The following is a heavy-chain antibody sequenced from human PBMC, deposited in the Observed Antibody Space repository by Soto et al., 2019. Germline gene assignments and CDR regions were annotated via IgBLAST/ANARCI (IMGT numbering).Heavy chain of an antibody. Sequence: QVQLVQSGAEVKKPGSSVKVSCKASGGTFSSYAISWVRQAPGQGLEWMGGIIPIFGTAHYAQKFQGRVTITADESTSTAYMELSSLRSEDTAVYYCASGSYYYGSDPYYYYGMDVWGQGTTVTVSS. D-gene: IGHD3-10*01. J-gene: IGHJ6*02. CDR2: IIPIFGTA. CDR1: GGTFSSYA. CDR3: ASGSYYYGSDPYYYYGMDV. V-gene: IGHV1-69*01.